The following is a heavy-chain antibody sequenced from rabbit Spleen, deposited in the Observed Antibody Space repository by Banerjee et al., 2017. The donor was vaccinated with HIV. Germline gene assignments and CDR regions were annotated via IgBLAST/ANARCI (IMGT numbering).Heavy chain of an antibody. CDR2: IYAGSSGNT. Sequence: QQQLEESGGGLVKPGGTLTLTCTASGFSFSSSYYMCWVRQAPGKGLEWIACIYAGSSGNTYSATWAKGRFTISKTSSTTVTLQMTSLTAADTATYFCARDTGTSFSTYGMDLWGPGTLVTVS. CDR1: GFSFSSSYY. D-gene: IGHD8-1*01. CDR3: ARDTGTSFSTYGMDL. V-gene: IGHV1S45*01. J-gene: IGHJ6*01.